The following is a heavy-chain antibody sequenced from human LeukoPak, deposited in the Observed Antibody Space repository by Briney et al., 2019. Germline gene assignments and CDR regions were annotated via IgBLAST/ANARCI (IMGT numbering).Heavy chain of an antibody. CDR2: IIPIFGTA. V-gene: IGHV1-69*06. CDR1: GGTFSSYA. Sequence: SVKVSCEASGGTFSSYAISWVRQAPGQGLEWMGGIIPIFGTANYAQKFQGRVTITADKSTSTAYMELSSLRSEDTAVYYCARIVGGSNWFDPWGQGTLVTVSS. D-gene: IGHD3-22*01. J-gene: IGHJ5*02. CDR3: ARIVGGSNWFDP.